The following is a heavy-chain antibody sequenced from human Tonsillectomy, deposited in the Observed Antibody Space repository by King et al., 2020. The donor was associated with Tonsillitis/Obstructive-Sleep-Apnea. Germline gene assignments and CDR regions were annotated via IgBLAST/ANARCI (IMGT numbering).Heavy chain of an antibody. D-gene: IGHD5-24*01. CDR3: AKDPAGDGYNLYYFDY. J-gene: IGHJ4*02. CDR1: GFTFSSYA. Sequence: VQLVQSGGGLVQPGGSLRLSCTASGFTFSSYAMSCVRQAPGKGLEWVSAISGSGGSTYYADSVKGRFTISRDNSKNTLYLQMNSLRAEDTAVYYCAKDPAGDGYNLYYFDYWGQGTLVNVSS. CDR2: ISGSGGST. V-gene: IGHV3-23*04.